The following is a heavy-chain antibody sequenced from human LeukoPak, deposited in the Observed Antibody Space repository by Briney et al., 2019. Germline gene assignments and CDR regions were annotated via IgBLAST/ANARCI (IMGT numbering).Heavy chain of an antibody. CDR3: ARDGSGYYDTSGYRN. J-gene: IGHJ4*02. Sequence: SETLSLTCAVYGGSFSGYYWSWIRQPPGKGLEWIGEINHSGSTNYNPSLKSRVTISVDTSKNQFSLKLSSVTAADTAVYYCARDGSGYYDTSGYRNWGQGTQVTVSS. CDR1: GGSFSGYY. CDR2: INHSGST. V-gene: IGHV4-34*01. D-gene: IGHD3-22*01.